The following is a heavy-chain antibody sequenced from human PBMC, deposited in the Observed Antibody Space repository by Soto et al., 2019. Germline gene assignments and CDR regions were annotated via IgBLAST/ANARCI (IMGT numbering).Heavy chain of an antibody. Sequence: LSLTCTVSGDSVSSGSYYWTWVRQPPGKGLEWIGYIYYSGSTNYNPSLQSRVTISVDTSKNQFSLKLTSVTAADTAFYYCARDIRGYSRAFDYWGQGTLVTVSS. CDR2: IYYSGST. V-gene: IGHV4-61*01. J-gene: IGHJ4*02. CDR3: ARDIRGYSRAFDY. D-gene: IGHD5-18*01. CDR1: GDSVSSGSYY.